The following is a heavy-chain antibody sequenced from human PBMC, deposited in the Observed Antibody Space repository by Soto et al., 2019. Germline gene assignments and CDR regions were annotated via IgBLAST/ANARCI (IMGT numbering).Heavy chain of an antibody. CDR1: GFNFSNHW. Sequence: GGSLRLSCAASGFNFSNHWMHWVRQRPGEGLVWVSRITSDGKSKAYAESVKGRFAISRDNAKNTLYLQMNGPTAEDTAVYYCARESGDWPLNWFDPWGLGTLVTVSS. CDR3: ARESGDWPLNWFDP. V-gene: IGHV3-74*01. D-gene: IGHD2-21*02. CDR2: ITSDGKSK. J-gene: IGHJ5*02.